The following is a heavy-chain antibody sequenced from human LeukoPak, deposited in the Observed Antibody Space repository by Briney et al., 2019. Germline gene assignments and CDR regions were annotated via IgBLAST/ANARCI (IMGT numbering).Heavy chain of an antibody. V-gene: IGHV4-4*09. J-gene: IGHJ6*03. Sequence: SETLSDTCSVSGGSFDSKHWGWIGQPPGKGLEGNDYISTSAHTHFSPSHRSIVAISIDTSKNQLSLKVYSVTAADTAVYYCANYLRNVHYYMDVWGKGTTVIVSS. D-gene: IGHD1-1*01. CDR1: GGSFDSKH. CDR2: ISTSAHT. CDR3: ANYLRNVHYYMDV.